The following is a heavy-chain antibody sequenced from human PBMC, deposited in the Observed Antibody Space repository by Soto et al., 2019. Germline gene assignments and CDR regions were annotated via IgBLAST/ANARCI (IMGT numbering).Heavy chain of an antibody. D-gene: IGHD2-15*01. J-gene: IGHJ5*02. Sequence: LSCAASGFXFSNAWMSWVRQAPGKGLEWVGRIKSKTDGGTTDYAAPVKGRFTISRDDSKNTLYLQMNSLKTEDTAVYYCTTDLGYCSGGSCYSNWFDPWGQGTLVTVS. CDR3: TTDLGYCSGGSCYSNWFDP. CDR2: IKSKTDGGTT. V-gene: IGHV3-15*01. CDR1: GFXFSNAW.